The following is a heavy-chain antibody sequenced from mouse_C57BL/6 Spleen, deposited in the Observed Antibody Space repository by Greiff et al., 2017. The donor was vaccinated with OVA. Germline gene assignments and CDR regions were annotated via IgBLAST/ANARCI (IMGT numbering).Heavy chain of an antibody. CDR1: GYTFTSYW. J-gene: IGHJ2*01. D-gene: IGHD3-2*01. V-gene: IGHV1-7*01. CDR2: INPSSGYT. CDR3: AGMTARGTVDY. Sequence: VKLMESGAELAKPGASVKLSCKASGYTFTSYWMHWVKHRPGQGLEWIGYINPSSGYTKYNKKFNDKATLNAVKSSSTAYMKLSSLPYEETADYYCAGMTARGTVDYWGNSTTVTVS.